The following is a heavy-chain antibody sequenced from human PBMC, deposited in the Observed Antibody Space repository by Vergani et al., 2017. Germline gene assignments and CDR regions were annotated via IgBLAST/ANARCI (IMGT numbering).Heavy chain of an antibody. Sequence: EAQLTQSGTEVKKPGATVKISCKVSGFTFTDYYLHWVRVGPGKGLTWMGVINPGDGATIYAAHFQGRVTIAADTSRDTGYMELRTLNPDDTAIYFCARSVGVGNLRHFALWGEGTLVTVSS. V-gene: IGHV1-69-2*01. CDR2: INPGDGAT. CDR1: GFTFTDYY. CDR3: ARSVGVGNLRHFAL. J-gene: IGHJ4*02. D-gene: IGHD1-26*01.